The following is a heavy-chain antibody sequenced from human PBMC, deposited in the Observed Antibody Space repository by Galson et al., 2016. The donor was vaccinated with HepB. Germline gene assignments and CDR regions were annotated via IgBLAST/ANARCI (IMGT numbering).Heavy chain of an antibody. CDR2: ISSSSSYI. Sequence: SLRLSCAASGFIFSSYSINWVRQAPGKGLEWVSSISSSSSYIYYADSVKGRFTISRDNAKNSLYLQMNSLRAEDTAVYYCARDRTSRAVLESWGHGTLVTVSS. D-gene: IGHD2/OR15-2a*01. J-gene: IGHJ5*01. CDR3: ARDRTSRAVLES. CDR1: GFIFSSYS. V-gene: IGHV3-21*01.